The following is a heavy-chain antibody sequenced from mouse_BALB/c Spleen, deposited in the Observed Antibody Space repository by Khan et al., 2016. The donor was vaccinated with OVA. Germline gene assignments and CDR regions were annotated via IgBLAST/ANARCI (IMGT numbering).Heavy chain of an antibody. CDR1: GYSTSSGYG. CDR2: ISYSGST. Sequence: EVQLQESGPGLVKPSQSLSLTCTVTGYSTSSGYGWTWIRQFPGNKLEWMGYISYSGSTNYNPSLKCRISITRHTSKHQSFLPLNSVPTDDTARYCWARTARINYWGQGTTLTVSS. V-gene: IGHV3-2*02. J-gene: IGHJ2*01. D-gene: IGHD1-2*01. CDR3: ARTARINY.